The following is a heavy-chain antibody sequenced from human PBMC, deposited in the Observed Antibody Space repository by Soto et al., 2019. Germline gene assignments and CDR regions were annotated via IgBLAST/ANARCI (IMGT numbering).Heavy chain of an antibody. CDR3: ARSPVRTCYDGSGTFDY. V-gene: IGHV4-4*02. J-gene: IGHJ4*02. CDR2: AYHSGST. Sequence: QLQLQESGPGLVRPSGTLSLTCAVSGGFTSTNNWWSWVRQPPGKGLEWIGDAYHSGSTEYNPFLKSRVSISVDKSKNQITLKLTSATAADTAVYYGARSPVRTCYDGSGTFDYWGQGTLVTVSS. CDR1: GGFTSTNNW. D-gene: IGHD5-12*01.